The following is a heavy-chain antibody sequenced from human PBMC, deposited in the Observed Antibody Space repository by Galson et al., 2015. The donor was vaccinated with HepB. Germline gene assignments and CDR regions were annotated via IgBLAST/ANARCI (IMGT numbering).Heavy chain of an antibody. V-gene: IGHV3-74*01. CDR2: INTDGTFL. D-gene: IGHD2-2*01. Sequence: SLRLSCAASGFIFSNYWMHWVRHTPGKGPVWISRINTDGTFLSYADSVKGRFTISRDNAKNTLYLQMNSLRAEDTAVYYCARVARYCGGASCYGWFDPWGQGTPVTVSS. CDR1: GFIFSNYW. J-gene: IGHJ5*02. CDR3: ARVARYCGGASCYGWFDP.